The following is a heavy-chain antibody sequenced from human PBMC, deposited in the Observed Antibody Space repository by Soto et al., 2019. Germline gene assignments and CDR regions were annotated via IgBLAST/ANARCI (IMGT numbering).Heavy chain of an antibody. Sequence: PSETLSLTCTVSGGSISSYYWSWIRQPPGKGLEWIGYIYYSGSTNYNPSLKSRVTISVDTSKNQFSLKLSSVTAADTAVYYCARGSELFYDFWSGYAPYYYYGMDVWGQGTTVTVSS. CDR2: IYYSGST. J-gene: IGHJ6*02. CDR1: GGSISSYY. V-gene: IGHV4-59*01. CDR3: ARGSELFYDFWSGYAPYYYYGMDV. D-gene: IGHD3-3*01.